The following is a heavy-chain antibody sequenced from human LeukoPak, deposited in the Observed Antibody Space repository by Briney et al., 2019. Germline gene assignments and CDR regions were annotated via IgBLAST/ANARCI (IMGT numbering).Heavy chain of an antibody. Sequence: GGSLRLSCAASGFTFDDYAMHWVRQAPGKGLEWVSLISGDGGSTYYADSVKGRFTISRDNSKNSLYLQMNSLRTEDTALYYCAKDLSSGWSNYYYYGMDVWGQGTTVTVSS. J-gene: IGHJ6*02. CDR2: ISGDGGST. V-gene: IGHV3-43*02. CDR1: GFTFDDYA. CDR3: AKDLSSGWSNYYYYGMDV. D-gene: IGHD6-19*01.